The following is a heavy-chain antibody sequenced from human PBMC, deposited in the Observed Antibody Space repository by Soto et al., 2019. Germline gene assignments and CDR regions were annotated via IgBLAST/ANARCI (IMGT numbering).Heavy chain of an antibody. D-gene: IGHD2-2*01. V-gene: IGHV1-8*01. CDR1: GYTFTSYY. J-gene: IGHJ5*02. CDR3: ARVVPGAEAWFGP. CDR2: MNPNSGNT. Sequence: ASVKVSCKASGYTFTSYYINWVRQATVQGLEWMGWMNPNSGNTGYAQKFQGRVTMTRDTSISTAYMELSRLRSDDTAVYYCARVVPGAEAWFGPWGQGTLVTVSS.